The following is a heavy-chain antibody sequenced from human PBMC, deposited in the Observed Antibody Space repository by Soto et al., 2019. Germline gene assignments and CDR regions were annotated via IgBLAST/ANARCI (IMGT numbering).Heavy chain of an antibody. J-gene: IGHJ6*02. CDR3: ARREARPSGYYYYYYGMDV. D-gene: IGHD3-10*01. Sequence: QVQLVQSGAEVKKPGSSVKVSCKASGGTFSSYAISWVRQAPGQGLEWMGGIIPIFGTANYAQKFQGRVTMTADESTSTAYMELSSRRSEDTAVYYCARREARPSGYYYYYYGMDVWGHGTTVTVSS. V-gene: IGHV1-69*12. CDR2: IIPIFGTA. CDR1: GGTFSSYA.